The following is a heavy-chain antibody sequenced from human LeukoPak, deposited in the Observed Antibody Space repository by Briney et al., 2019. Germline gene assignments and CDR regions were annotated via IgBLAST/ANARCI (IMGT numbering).Heavy chain of an antibody. J-gene: IGHJ4*02. D-gene: IGHD6-6*01. V-gene: IGHV3-23*01. CDR2: ISSSGGTT. Sequence: GGSLRLSCAASGFTFSSYAMSWVRQAPGKGLEWVSTISSSGGTTYYADSVKGRFTISRDNSKSTLYLQMNSLGAEDTAVYYCASLYSSSSKFDYWGQGTLVTVSS. CDR3: ASLYSSSSKFDY. CDR1: GFTFSSYA.